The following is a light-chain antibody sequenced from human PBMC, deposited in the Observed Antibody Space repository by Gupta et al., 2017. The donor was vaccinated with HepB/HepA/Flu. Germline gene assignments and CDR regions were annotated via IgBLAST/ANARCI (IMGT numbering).Light chain of an antibody. CDR1: QSVLYSSNNKNY. V-gene: IGKV4-1*01. J-gene: IGKJ1*01. CDR3: QQDYTTPWT. Sequence: DIVMNQSPDSLAVSLGERATINCKSSQSVLYSSNNKNYLAWYQQKPGQPPKLLIYWASTRESGVPDRFSGSGSGTDFTLTISSLQAEDVAVYYCQQDYTTPWTFGQGTKVEIK. CDR2: WAS.